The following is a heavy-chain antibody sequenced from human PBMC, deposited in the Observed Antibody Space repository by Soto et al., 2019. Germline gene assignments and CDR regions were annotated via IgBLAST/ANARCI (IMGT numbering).Heavy chain of an antibody. CDR2: IYTSGST. CDR1: GGSISSYY. V-gene: IGHV4-4*07. CDR3: ARERFLEWSHYCFDY. D-gene: IGHD3-3*01. Sequence: SETLSLTCTVSGGSISSYYWSWIRQPAGKGLEWIGRIYTSGSTNYNPSLKSRVTMSVDTSKNQFSLKLSSVTAADTAVYYCARERFLEWSHYCFDYWGQGTLVTVS. J-gene: IGHJ4*02.